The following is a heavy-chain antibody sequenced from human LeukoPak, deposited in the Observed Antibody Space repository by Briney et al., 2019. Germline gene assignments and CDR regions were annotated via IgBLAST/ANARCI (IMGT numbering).Heavy chain of an antibody. CDR1: GFTFSGSA. CDR3: TAPGQQLLAS. V-gene: IGHV3-73*01. Sequence: GGSLRLSCAASGFTFSGSAMHWVRQASGKGLEWVGRIRSKANSYATAYAASVKGRFTISRDDSKNTAYLQMNSLKTEDTAVYYCTAPGQQLLASWGQGTLVTVSS. J-gene: IGHJ5*02. CDR2: IRSKANSYAT. D-gene: IGHD6-13*01.